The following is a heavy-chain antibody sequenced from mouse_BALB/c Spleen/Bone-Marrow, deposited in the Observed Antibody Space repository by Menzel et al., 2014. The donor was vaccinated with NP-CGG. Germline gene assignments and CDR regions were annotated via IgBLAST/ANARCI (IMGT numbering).Heavy chain of an antibody. CDR2: INPNNDGT. CDR3: ARGKTHAMDF. J-gene: IGHJ4*01. Sequence: LVESGPELVKPGASVKMSCKASGYTFTSYVMHWVKQKPGQGLEWIGYINPNNDGTKYNEKFKGKATLTSDKSSSTAYMELSSLTSEDSAVYYCARGKTHAMDFWGQGTSVTVSS. D-gene: IGHD2-1*01. V-gene: IGHV1-14*01. CDR1: GYTFTSYV.